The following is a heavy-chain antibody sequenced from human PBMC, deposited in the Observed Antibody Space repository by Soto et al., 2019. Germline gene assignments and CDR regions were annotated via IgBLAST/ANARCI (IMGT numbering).Heavy chain of an antibody. CDR2: IIPIFGTA. D-gene: IGHD6-13*01. Sequence: GASVKVSCKASGGTFSVYAMSWVRQAPGQGLEWMGGIIPIFGTANYAQKFQGRVTITADESTSTAYMELSSLRSEDTAVYYCARDRIAAAGQTEFDPWGQGTLVTVSS. CDR1: GGTFSVYA. V-gene: IGHV1-69*13. CDR3: ARDRIAAAGQTEFDP. J-gene: IGHJ5*02.